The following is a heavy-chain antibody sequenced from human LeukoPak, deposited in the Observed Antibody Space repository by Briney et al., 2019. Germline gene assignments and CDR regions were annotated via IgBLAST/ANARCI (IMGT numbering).Heavy chain of an antibody. CDR2: INHSGST. J-gene: IGHJ4*02. CDR1: GGSFSGYY. D-gene: IGHD3-9*01. Sequence: SETLSLTCAVYGGSFSGYYWSWIRQPPGKGLEWMGEINHSGSTNYNPSLKSRVTISVDTSKNQFSLKLSSVTAADTAVYYCARLLRYFDWRPDYWGQGTLVTVSS. CDR3: ARLLRYFDWRPDY. V-gene: IGHV4-34*01.